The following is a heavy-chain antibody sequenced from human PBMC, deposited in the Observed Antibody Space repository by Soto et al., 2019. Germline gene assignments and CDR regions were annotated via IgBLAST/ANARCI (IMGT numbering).Heavy chain of an antibody. CDR1: GGSFTGYS. D-gene: IGHD6-6*01. CDR2: INHGGST. Sequence: QVQIQQWGAGLLKPSETLSLTCAVYGGSFTGYSWTWIRQPPGRGLEWIGEINHGGSTNYNPSLKRRVTILVDTSKRQFSLNLNSVTAADTAVYYCARQRHILIEASPSRPFDQWGQGTVVTVSS. J-gene: IGHJ4*02. CDR3: ARQRHILIEASPSRPFDQ. V-gene: IGHV4-34*01.